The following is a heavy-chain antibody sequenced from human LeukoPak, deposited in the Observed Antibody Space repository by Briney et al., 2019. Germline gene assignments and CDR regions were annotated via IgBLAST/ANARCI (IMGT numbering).Heavy chain of an antibody. V-gene: IGHV1-2*02. CDR2: TNADSGGT. D-gene: IGHD3-10*01. Sequence: ASAKVSCKASEYTFTGYYVHWVRQAPGQGLEYMGWTNADSGGTKYAQKLQGRVTMTRDTSISTAYMEVSGLRSDDTAVYYCAREYSGSGNFDCWGQGTLVTVSS. CDR1: EYTFTGYY. J-gene: IGHJ4*02. CDR3: AREYSGSGNFDC.